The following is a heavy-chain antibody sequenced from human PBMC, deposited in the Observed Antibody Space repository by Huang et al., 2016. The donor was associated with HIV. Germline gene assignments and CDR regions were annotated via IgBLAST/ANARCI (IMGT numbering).Heavy chain of an antibody. CDR1: GGTFSTYA. D-gene: IGHD6-6*01. CDR2: IIPIFGTA. CDR3: ARGRTRSSLYDYYYGLDV. Sequence: QVQLVQSGAEVKKPGSSVKVSCKASGGTFSTYAISWVRQAPGQGLEWMGGIIPIFGTANYAQKFQGTVTITADEFTSTADVELSSLRSEDTALYCCARGRTRSSLYDYYYGLDVWGQGTTVTVSS. J-gene: IGHJ6*02. V-gene: IGHV1-69*01.